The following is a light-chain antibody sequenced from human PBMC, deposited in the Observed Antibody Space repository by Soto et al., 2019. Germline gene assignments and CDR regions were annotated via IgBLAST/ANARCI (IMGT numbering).Light chain of an antibody. CDR1: SSKNGNYY. Sequence: QSVLTQPPSVSAAPGQKVTMSCSGGSSKNGNYYVSWHQQLPGKAPKLLIYENDKRPSGIPDRFSGSKSGTSATLGITGLQTGDEADYYCGTWDSSLSIFVFGTGTQVTVL. CDR3: GTWDSSLSIFV. J-gene: IGLJ1*01. V-gene: IGLV1-51*02. CDR2: END.